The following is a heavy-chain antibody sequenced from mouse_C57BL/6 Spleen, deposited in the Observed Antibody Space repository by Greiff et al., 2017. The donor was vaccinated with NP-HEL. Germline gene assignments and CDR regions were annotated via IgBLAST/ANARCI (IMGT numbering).Heavy chain of an antibody. D-gene: IGHD1-1*01. CDR2: IRSKSSNYAT. Sequence: EVKLMESGGGLVQPKGSLKLSCAASGFTFNTYAMHWVRQAPGKGLEWVARIRSKSSNYATYYADSVKDRFTISRDASQSMLYLQMNNLKTEDTAMYYCVRDEGYMDYYGSSYGYFDVWGTGTTVTVSS. J-gene: IGHJ1*03. CDR1: GFTFNTYA. CDR3: VRDEGYMDYYGSSYGYFDV. V-gene: IGHV10-3*01.